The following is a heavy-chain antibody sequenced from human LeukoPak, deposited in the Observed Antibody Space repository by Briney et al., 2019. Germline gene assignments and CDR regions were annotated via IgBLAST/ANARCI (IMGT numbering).Heavy chain of an antibody. CDR1: GGSISSYY. Sequence: PSETLSLTCTVSGGSISSYYWSWIRQSPGKGLEWIGHIYDSGNTNYNPSLKSRVTISIDTSKNHFSLKLSSVTAADTAVYYRARRSGYSLDYWGQGTLVTVSS. J-gene: IGHJ4*02. V-gene: IGHV4-59*08. CDR2: IYDSGNT. CDR3: ARRSGYSLDY. D-gene: IGHD5-18*01.